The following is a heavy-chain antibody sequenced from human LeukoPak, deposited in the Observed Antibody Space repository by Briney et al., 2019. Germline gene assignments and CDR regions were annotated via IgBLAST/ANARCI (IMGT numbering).Heavy chain of an antibody. D-gene: IGHD2-2*01. CDR3: ARGDNIVVVPKAQRKSDGYWFDP. V-gene: IGHV4-39*07. Sequence: SETLSLTCTVSGYSISSSSYYWGWIRQPPGKGLEWIGSIYYSGSTYYNPSLKSRVTISVDTSKNQFSLKLSSVTAADTAVYYCARGDNIVVVPKAQRKSDGYWFDPWGQGTLVTVYS. J-gene: IGHJ5*02. CDR2: IYYSGST. CDR1: GYSISSSSYY.